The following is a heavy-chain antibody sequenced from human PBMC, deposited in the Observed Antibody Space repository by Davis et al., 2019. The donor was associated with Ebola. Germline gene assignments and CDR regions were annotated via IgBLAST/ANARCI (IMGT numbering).Heavy chain of an antibody. V-gene: IGHV1-46*01. Sequence: ASVKVSCKASGYTFTNYYMHWVRQAPGQGLEWMGMINPNDGRTIYTQKFQGRVTMTRDTSTSTVYMELSSLRSEDTAVYYCAREDIVVVVAATGGPGYYGMDVWGKGTTVTVSS. CDR2: INPNDGRT. D-gene: IGHD2-15*01. CDR1: GYTFTNYY. CDR3: AREDIVVVVAATGGPGYYGMDV. J-gene: IGHJ6*04.